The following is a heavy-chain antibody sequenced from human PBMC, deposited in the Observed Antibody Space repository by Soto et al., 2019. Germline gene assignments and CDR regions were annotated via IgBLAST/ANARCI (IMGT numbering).Heavy chain of an antibody. D-gene: IGHD6-13*01. CDR1: GGTFSSYT. CDR3: ARGYSSSWYDYYYMDV. J-gene: IGHJ6*03. CDR2: IIPILGIA. V-gene: IGHV1-69*02. Sequence: QVQLVHSGAEVKKPGSSVKVSCKASGGTFSSYTISWVRQAPGQGLEWMGRIIPILGIANYAQKFQGRVTITADKSTSTAYMELSSLRSEDTAVYYCARGYSSSWYDYYYMDVWGKGTTVTVSS.